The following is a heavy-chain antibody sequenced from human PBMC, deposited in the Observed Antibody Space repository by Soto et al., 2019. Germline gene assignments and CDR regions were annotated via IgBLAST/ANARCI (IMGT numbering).Heavy chain of an antibody. CDR3: ARARDGYNFLYEPT. J-gene: IGHJ4*02. CDR2: SYSGGST. D-gene: IGHD5-12*01. CDR1: GFTVSNNY. Sequence: EVQLVESGGGLIQPGGSLRLSCVASGFTVSNNYMSWVRQAPGKGLEWVSVSYSGGSTDYADSVKGRFTISRDNSNNTLYLQMNSLRADDTAVYYCARARDGYNFLYEPTWGQGTLVTVSS. V-gene: IGHV3-53*01.